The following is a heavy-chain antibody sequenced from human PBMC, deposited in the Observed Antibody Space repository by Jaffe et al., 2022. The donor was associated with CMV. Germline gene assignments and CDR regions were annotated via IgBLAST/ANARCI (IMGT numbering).Heavy chain of an antibody. CDR3: ARDRAGTFFDSSGTPLLNAFDI. J-gene: IGHJ3*02. CDR1: GFTFSYYK. V-gene: IGHV3-21*01. Sequence: EVQLVESGGGLVKPGGSLRLSCAASGFTFSYYKMNWVRQAPGKGLEWVSSITSSSIYIYYADSVKGRFTVSRDNAKNSLYLQMNSLRAEDTAVYYCARDRAGTFFDSSGTPLLNAFDIWGRGTMVTVSS. CDR2: ITSSSIYI. D-gene: IGHD3-22*01.